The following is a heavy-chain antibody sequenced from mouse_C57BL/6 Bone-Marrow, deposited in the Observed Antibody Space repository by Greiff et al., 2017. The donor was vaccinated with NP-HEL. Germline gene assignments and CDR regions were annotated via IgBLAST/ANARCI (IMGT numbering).Heavy chain of an antibody. CDR3: ARSYYYGSSYDYYFDY. V-gene: IGHV1-81*01. J-gene: IGHJ2*01. CDR1: GYTFTSYG. Sequence: QVQLQQSGAELARPGASVKLSCQASGYTFTSYGISWVKQRTGQGLEWIGEIYPRSGNPYYNEKFKGKATLTADKSSSTAYMELRSLTSEDSAVYFCARSYYYGSSYDYYFDYWGQGTTLTVSS. D-gene: IGHD1-1*01. CDR2: IYPRSGNP.